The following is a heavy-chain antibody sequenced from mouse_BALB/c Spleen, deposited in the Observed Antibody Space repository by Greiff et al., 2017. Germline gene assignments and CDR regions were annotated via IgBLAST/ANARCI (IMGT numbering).Heavy chain of an antibody. J-gene: IGHJ3*01. D-gene: IGHD2-4*01. CDR3: ARDWATMITTAWFAY. Sequence: EVKLMESGGGLVKPGGSLKLSCAASGFTFSDYYMYWVRQTPEKRLEWVATISDGGSYTYYPDSVKGRFTISRDNAKNNLYLQMSSLKSEDTAMYYCARDWATMITTAWFAYWGQGTLVTVSA. CDR2: ISDGGSYT. V-gene: IGHV5-4*02. CDR1: GFTFSDYY.